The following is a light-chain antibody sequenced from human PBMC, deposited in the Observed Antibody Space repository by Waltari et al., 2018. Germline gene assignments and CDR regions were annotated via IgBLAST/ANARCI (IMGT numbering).Light chain of an antibody. Sequence: VIWVTQSPSLLTAATGETVPITCLTSQDVQNYFAWYQQKPGKDPELLIYTATFLQTGVPSRFSGSGSGTDFTLTISSLQSEDFATYFCQQNYAFPRTFGQGTKVEVK. J-gene: IGKJ1*01. CDR2: TAT. CDR1: QDVQNY. V-gene: IGKV1D-8*01. CDR3: QQNYAFPRT.